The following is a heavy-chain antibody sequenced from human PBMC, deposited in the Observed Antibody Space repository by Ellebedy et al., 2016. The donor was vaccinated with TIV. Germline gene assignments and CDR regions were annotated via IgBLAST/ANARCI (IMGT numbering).Heavy chain of an antibody. Sequence: ESLKISXAASGFTFSSYWMSWLRQPPGKGLEWIGYIYYSGSTNYNPSLKSRVTISVDTSKNQFSLKLSSVTAADTAVYYCARAEQDLSSGYWFDPWGQGTLVTVSS. CDR2: IYYSGST. J-gene: IGHJ5*02. V-gene: IGHV4-59*01. CDR3: ARAEQDLSSGYWFDP. CDR1: GFTFSSYW. D-gene: IGHD5-12*01.